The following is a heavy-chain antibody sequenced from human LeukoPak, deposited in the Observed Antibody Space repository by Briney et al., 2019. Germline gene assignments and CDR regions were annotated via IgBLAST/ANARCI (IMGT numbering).Heavy chain of an antibody. CDR3: ARGREQQLVPDYFDY. CDR2: ISAYNGNT. CDR1: GYTFTSYG. D-gene: IGHD6-13*01. V-gene: IGHV1-18*01. J-gene: IGHJ4*02. Sequence: ASVKVSCKASGYTFTSYGISWVRQAPGQGLEWMGWISAYNGNTNYAQKLQGRVTMTTDTSTSTAYMELRSLRSDDTAVYYCARGREQQLVPDYFDYWGQGTLVTVSS.